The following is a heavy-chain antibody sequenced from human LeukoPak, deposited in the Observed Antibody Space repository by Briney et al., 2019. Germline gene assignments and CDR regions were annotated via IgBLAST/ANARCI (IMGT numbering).Heavy chain of an antibody. CDR2: ISRGGSTV. CDR3: ARDGEGGNY. D-gene: IGHD3-10*01. Sequence: GGSLRLSCAASGFTFSDYYMNWIRQAPGKGLEWVSYISRGGSTVYYADSVKGRFTISRDNAKNSLYLQMNSLRAEDTAVYFCARDGEGGNYWGQGTLVTVCS. V-gene: IGHV3-11*01. J-gene: IGHJ4*02. CDR1: GFTFSDYY.